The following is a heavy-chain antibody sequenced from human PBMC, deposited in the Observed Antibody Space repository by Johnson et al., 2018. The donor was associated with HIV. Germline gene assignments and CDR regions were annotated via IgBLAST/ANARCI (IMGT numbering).Heavy chain of an antibody. CDR3: ASEGDGSGAFDI. V-gene: IGHV3-20*04. CDR1: GFTFDDYG. CDR2: MNWNGGST. D-gene: IGHD3-10*01. J-gene: IGHJ3*02. Sequence: VQLVESGGGVVRPGGSLRLSCAASGFTFDDYGMTWVRQGPGKGLEWVSGMNWNGGSTGYADSVKGRFTISRDNAKNSLYLQMNSLRAEDTAVYYCASEGDGSGAFDIWGQGTMVTVSS.